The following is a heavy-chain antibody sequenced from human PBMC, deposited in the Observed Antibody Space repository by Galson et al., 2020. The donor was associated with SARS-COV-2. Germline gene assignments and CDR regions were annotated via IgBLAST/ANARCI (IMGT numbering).Heavy chain of an antibody. D-gene: IGHD6-19*01. V-gene: IGHV3-30*07. CDR1: GFTFSSYA. J-gene: IGHJ6*03. CDR2: ISYDGSNK. CDR3: ARVEQWLVTYYYYMDV. Sequence: GGSLRLSCAASGFTFSSYAMHWVRQAPGKGLEWVAVISYDGSNKYYADSVKGRFTISRDNSKNTLYLQMNSLRAEDTAVYYCARVEQWLVTYYYYMDVWGKGTTVTVSS.